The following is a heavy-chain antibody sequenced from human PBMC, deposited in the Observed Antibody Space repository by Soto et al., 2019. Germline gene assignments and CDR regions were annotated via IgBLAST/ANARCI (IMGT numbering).Heavy chain of an antibody. CDR1: GFTFSSYG. CDR3: XRXTYXDYATTLDP. D-gene: IGHD4-17*01. CDR2: IWYDGSNK. Sequence: QVQLVESGGGVVQPGRSLRLSCAASGFTFSSYGMHWVRQAPGKGLEWVAVIWYDGSNKYYADSVKGRFTISRDNSKXXXXXXXXXXXXXXXXXXXCXRXTYXDYATTLDPWGQGTLVTVSS. J-gene: IGHJ5*02. V-gene: IGHV3-33*01.